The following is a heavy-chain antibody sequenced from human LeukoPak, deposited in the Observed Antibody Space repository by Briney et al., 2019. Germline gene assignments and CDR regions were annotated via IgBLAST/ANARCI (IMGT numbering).Heavy chain of an antibody. D-gene: IGHD3-10*01. CDR3: ARQSRVVRGVRGSWFDP. Sequence: SGTLSLTCAVYGGSFSGYYWSWIRQPPGKGLEWIGEINHSGSTNYNPSLKSRVTISVDTSKNQFSLKLSSVTAADTAVYYCARQSRVVRGVRGSWFDPWGQGTLVTVSS. V-gene: IGHV4-34*01. CDR2: INHSGST. CDR1: GGSFSGYY. J-gene: IGHJ5*02.